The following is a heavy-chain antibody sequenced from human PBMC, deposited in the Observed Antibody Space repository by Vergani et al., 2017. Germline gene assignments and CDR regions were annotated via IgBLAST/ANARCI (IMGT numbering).Heavy chain of an antibody. CDR2: INHSGST. V-gene: IGHV4-34*01. D-gene: IGHD2-21*02. J-gene: IGHJ2*01. CDR3: ATGGFRMVTAPSSSKRPSYWYFDL. CDR1: GGSFSGYY. Sequence: QLQLQESGPGLLKPSETLSLTCAVYGGSFSGYYWSWIRQPPGKGLEWIGEINHSGSTNYNPSLKSRVTISVDTSKNQFSLKLSSVTAADTAVYYCATGGFRMVTAPSSSKRPSYWYFDLWGRGTLVTVSS.